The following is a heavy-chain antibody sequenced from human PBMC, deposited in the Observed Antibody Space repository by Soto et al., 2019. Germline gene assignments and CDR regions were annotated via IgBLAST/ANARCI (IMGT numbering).Heavy chain of an antibody. CDR3: AKSRIVVVPAAMAPFAY. Sequence: GGSLRLSCAASGFTFSSYAMSWVRQAPGKGLEWVSAISGSGGSTYYADSVKGRFTISRDNSKNTLYLQMNSLRAEDTAVYYSAKSRIVVVPAAMAPFAYWGQGTLVTVSS. J-gene: IGHJ4*02. V-gene: IGHV3-23*01. CDR2: ISGSGGST. D-gene: IGHD2-2*01. CDR1: GFTFSSYA.